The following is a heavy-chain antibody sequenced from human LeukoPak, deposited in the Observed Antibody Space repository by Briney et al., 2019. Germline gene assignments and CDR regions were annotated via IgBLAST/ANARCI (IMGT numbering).Heavy chain of an antibody. D-gene: IGHD3-3*01. CDR1: GGSFSGYY. CDR3: AKTGQEYYDFWSSDY. CDR2: INHSGST. J-gene: IGHJ4*02. Sequence: SETLSLTCAVCGGSFSGYYWSWIRQPPGKGLEWIGEINHSGSTNYNPSLKSRVTISADTSKNQFSLKLSSVTAADTAVYFCAKTGQEYYDFWSSDYWGQGTLVTVSS. V-gene: IGHV4-34*01.